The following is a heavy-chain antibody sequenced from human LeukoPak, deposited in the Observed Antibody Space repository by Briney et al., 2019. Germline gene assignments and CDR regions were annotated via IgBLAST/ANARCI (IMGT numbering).Heavy chain of an antibody. D-gene: IGHD5-24*01. V-gene: IGHV3-21*01. CDR3: ARDEDGPNGY. J-gene: IGHJ4*02. Sequence: GGSLRLSCAASGFTFSSYAMSWVRQAPGKGLEWVSSISSSSSYIYYADSVKGRFTISRDNAKNSLYLQMNSLRAEDTAVYYCARDEDGPNGYWGQGTLVTVSS. CDR2: ISSSSSYI. CDR1: GFTFSSYA.